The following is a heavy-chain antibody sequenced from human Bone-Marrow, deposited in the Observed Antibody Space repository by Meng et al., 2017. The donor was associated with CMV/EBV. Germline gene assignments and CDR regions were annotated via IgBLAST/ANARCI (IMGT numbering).Heavy chain of an antibody. Sequence: SETLSLTCTVSGYSISSGYYWGWIRQPPGKGLEWTGSIYHSGSTYYNPSLKSRVTISVDTSKNQFSLKLSSVNAADTAVYYCARGVPYADSPGGYFDYWGQGRLVTVSS. D-gene: IGHD2-2*01. V-gene: IGHV4-38-2*02. CDR1: GYSISSGYY. CDR2: IYHSGST. CDR3: ARGVPYADSPGGYFDY. J-gene: IGHJ4*02.